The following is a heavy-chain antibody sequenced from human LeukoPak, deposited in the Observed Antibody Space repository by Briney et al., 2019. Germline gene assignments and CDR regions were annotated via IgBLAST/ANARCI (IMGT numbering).Heavy chain of an antibody. V-gene: IGHV6-1*01. CDR1: GDSASSNSAA. D-gene: IGHD2-2*01. CDR3: ARLYCSSTSCFNDAFDI. Sequence: SQTLSLTCAISGDSASSNSAAWNSIRQSPSRSLEWLGRTYYRSKWYNDYAVSVKSRITINPDTSKSLFSLQLTSVTPDDTAVYYCARLYCSSTSCFNDAFDIWGQETMVTVSS. CDR2: TYYRSKWYN. J-gene: IGHJ3*02.